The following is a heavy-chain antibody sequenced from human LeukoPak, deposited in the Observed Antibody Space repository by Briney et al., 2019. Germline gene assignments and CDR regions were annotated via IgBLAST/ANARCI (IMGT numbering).Heavy chain of an antibody. J-gene: IGHJ4*02. CDR3: ANLMGYGGNSESFDY. V-gene: IGHV3-30*02. CDR1: GFTFSSYG. D-gene: IGHD4-23*01. CDR2: IRYDGSNK. Sequence: GGSLRLSCAESGFTFSSYGMHWVRQAPGKGLEWVAFIRYDGSNKYYADSVKGRFTISRDNSKNTLYLQMNSLRAEDTAVYYCANLMGYGGNSESFDYWGQGTLVTVSS.